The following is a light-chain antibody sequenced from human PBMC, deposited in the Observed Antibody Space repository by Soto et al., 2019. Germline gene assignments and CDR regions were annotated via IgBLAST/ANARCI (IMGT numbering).Light chain of an antibody. CDR1: QSVSSY. Sequence: EIVLTQSPATLSXXXXXXXXXXXXASQSVSSYLAWYQQKPGQAPRLLIYGASSRATGIPDRFSGSGSGTDFTLTISRLEPEDYAVYYCQQYGRSPPTFGQGTKVDIK. J-gene: IGKJ1*01. V-gene: IGKV3-20*01. CDR2: GAS. CDR3: QQYGRSPPT.